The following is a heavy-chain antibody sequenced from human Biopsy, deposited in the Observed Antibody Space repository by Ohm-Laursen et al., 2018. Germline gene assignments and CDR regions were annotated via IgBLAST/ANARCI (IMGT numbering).Heavy chain of an antibody. D-gene: IGHD4-11*01. V-gene: IGHV3-30*03. Sequence: RSLRLSCAASGFTFNNYGMQWVRQAPGKGLEWVAFIFYDGSNTYYADSVKGRFTISRDNSRDTLYLQMSSLRAEDTAVYYCARDEKRWDYSNYFSWHFDLWGRGTLVTVSS. J-gene: IGHJ2*01. CDR2: IFYDGSNT. CDR1: GFTFNNYG. CDR3: ARDEKRWDYSNYFSWHFDL.